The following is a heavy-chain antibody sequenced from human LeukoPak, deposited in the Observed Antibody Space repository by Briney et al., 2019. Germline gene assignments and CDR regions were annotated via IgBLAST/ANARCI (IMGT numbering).Heavy chain of an antibody. Sequence: ASVKVSCKVSGYTFTDYYMHWVQQAPGKGLEWMGLVDPKDGETIYAEKFQGRVTITADTSTDTAYMELSSLRSEDTAVYYCATYWELLGNLAFDYWGQGTLVTVSS. CDR3: ATYWELLGNLAFDY. CDR1: GYTFTDYY. J-gene: IGHJ4*02. CDR2: VDPKDGET. D-gene: IGHD1-26*01. V-gene: IGHV1-69-2*01.